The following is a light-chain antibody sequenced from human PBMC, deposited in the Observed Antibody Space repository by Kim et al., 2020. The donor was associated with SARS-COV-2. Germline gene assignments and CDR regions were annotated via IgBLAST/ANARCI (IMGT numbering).Light chain of an antibody. Sequence: DIQMTQSPSSLSASVGDRVTISCQASQDINYSLNWYQQKPGKAPKLLIYDASNLETGVPSRFSGSRSGTDFTFTISSLQPEDFAIYFCHQYDNLPLTFGGGTKVDIK. J-gene: IGKJ4*01. V-gene: IGKV1-33*01. CDR2: DAS. CDR1: QDINYS. CDR3: HQYDNLPLT.